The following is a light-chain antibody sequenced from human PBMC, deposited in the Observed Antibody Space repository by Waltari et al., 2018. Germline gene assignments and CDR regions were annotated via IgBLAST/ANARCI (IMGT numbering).Light chain of an antibody. Sequence: DIVMTQSPESLAVSLGERVTITRRSSESLLYTSNNQNYLVWYQRKAGQPPKLLFYWASVRESGVPDRFSASGSGTDFILSISSLQAEDVAVYYCQQYYTSPLTFGGGTKVEIK. J-gene: IGKJ4*01. V-gene: IGKV4-1*01. CDR3: QQYYTSPLT. CDR2: WAS. CDR1: ESLLYTSNNQNY.